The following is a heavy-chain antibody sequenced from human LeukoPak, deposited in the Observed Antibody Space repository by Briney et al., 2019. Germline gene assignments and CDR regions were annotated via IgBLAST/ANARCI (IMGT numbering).Heavy chain of an antibody. CDR1: GFTFSSYW. V-gene: IGHV3-74*01. CDR3: AFGELSDSDY. D-gene: IGHD3-10*01. Sequence: GGSLRLSCAASGFTFSSYWMHWVRQAPGKGLVWVSRINSAGSSTTYADSVKGRFTISRDNGKNTLYLRMNSLRAEDTAVYYCAFGELSDSDYWGQGTLVTVSS. CDR2: INSAGSST. J-gene: IGHJ4*02.